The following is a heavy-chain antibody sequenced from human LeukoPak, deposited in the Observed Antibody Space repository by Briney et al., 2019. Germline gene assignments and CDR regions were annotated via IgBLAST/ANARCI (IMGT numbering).Heavy chain of an antibody. J-gene: IGHJ4*02. CDR1: GFAFNTYA. CDR2: IWRDGSHK. D-gene: IGHD3-10*01. V-gene: IGHV3-33*01. Sequence: GGSLRLSCAASGFAFNTYAMHWVRQAPGKGLEWVTLIWRDGSHKFYIDSVRGRFTISRDNSRNTVYLQMNRLRAEDTAVYYCARDIFGSGSYPDYWGQGTLVTVSS. CDR3: ARDIFGSGSYPDY.